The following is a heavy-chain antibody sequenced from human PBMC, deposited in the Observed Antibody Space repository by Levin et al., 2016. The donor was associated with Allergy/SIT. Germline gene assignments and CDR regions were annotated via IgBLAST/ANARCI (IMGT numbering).Heavy chain of an antibody. CDR3: ARYRKYQLPPRDYYYGMDV. Sequence: LSLTCAAPEFTFRSYWMTWVRQAPGKGLEWVASINQDGTERYYVGSVKGRFTISRDNAQRSLYLQMNNLRAEDTAVYYCARYRKYQLPPRDYYYGMDVWGQGTTVTVSS. J-gene: IGHJ6*02. D-gene: IGHD2-2*01. V-gene: IGHV3-7*01. CDR2: INQDGTER. CDR1: EFTFRSYW.